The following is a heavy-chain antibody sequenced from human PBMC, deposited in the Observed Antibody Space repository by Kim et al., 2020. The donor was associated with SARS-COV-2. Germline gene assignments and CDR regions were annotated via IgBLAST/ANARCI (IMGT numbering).Heavy chain of an antibody. J-gene: IGHJ2*01. CDR3: AKHCSSTSCYVWYWYFDL. Sequence: KGRFTISRDNSKNTLYLQMNSLRAEDTAVYYCAKHCSSTSCYVWYWYFDLWGRGTLVTVSS. D-gene: IGHD2-2*01. V-gene: IGHV3-23*01.